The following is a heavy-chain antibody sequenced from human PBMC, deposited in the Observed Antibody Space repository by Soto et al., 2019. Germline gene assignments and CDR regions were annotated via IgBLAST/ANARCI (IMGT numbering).Heavy chain of an antibody. J-gene: IGHJ3*02. V-gene: IGHV3-64*01. Sequence: GGSLRLSCAASGFTFSSYAMHWVRQAPGKGLEYVSAISSNGGSTYYANSVKGRFTIPRDNSKNTLYLQMGSLRAEDMAVYYCATELTGRGAFDIWGQGTMVTVSS. CDR3: ATELTGRGAFDI. CDR1: GFTFSSYA. CDR2: ISSNGGST.